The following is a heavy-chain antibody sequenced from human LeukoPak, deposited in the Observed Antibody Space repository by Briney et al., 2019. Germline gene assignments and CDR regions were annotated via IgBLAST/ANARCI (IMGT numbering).Heavy chain of an antibody. V-gene: IGHV3-23*01. Sequence: GGSLRLSCAASGFTFSRYAMTWVRQAPGKGLEWVSTISGSGGSTNYADSVKGRFTISRDNSKSTLYLQMNSLRAEDTAVYYCASAYYYDSSGEKFYYYYYGMDVWGQGTTVTVSS. CDR2: ISGSGGST. CDR3: ASAYYYDSSGEKFYYYYYGMDV. D-gene: IGHD3-22*01. J-gene: IGHJ6*02. CDR1: GFTFSRYA.